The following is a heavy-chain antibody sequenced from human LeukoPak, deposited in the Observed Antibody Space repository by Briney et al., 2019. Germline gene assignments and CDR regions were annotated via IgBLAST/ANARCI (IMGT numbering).Heavy chain of an antibody. D-gene: IGHD3-9*01. J-gene: IGHJ4*02. Sequence: ASVKVSCKTSGYTFTNYGVTWVQQAPGQGLESMGWISGHNGNTNYVQKVQDRVTMTTDTSTSTAYMELRSLRSDDTAVYYCARTYKILTGFSTACDSWGQGTLITVSS. CDR3: ARTYKILTGFSTACDS. V-gene: IGHV1-18*01. CDR1: GYTFTNYG. CDR2: ISGHNGNT.